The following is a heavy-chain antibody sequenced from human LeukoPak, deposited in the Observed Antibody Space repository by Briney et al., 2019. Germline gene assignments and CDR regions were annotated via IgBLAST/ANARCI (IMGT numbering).Heavy chain of an antibody. J-gene: IGHJ4*02. CDR3: AREPVAGDYYFDY. Sequence: PGGSLRLSCAASGFTFSSYSMNWVRQAPGKGLEWVSSISSSSSYIYYADSVKGRFTISRDNAKNSLYLQMNSLRAEDTAVYYCAREPVAGDYYFDYWGQGTLVTVSS. D-gene: IGHD6-19*01. CDR2: ISSSSSYI. CDR1: GFTFSSYS. V-gene: IGHV3-21*01.